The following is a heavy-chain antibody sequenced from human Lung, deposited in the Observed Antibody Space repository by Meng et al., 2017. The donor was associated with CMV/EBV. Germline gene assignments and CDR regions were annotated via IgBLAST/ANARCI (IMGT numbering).Heavy chain of an antibody. J-gene: IGHJ6*02. CDR3: ARDRGVVVPAAKYYYYGMDV. CDR1: GFTFSSYE. Sequence: GGSLRLXXAASGFTFSSYEMNWVRQAPGKGLEWVSYISSSGSTIYYADSVKGRFTISRDNAKNSLYLQMNSLRAEDTAVYYCARDRGVVVPAAKYYYYGMDVWGQGTXVTVSS. CDR2: ISSSGSTI. D-gene: IGHD2-2*01. V-gene: IGHV3-48*03.